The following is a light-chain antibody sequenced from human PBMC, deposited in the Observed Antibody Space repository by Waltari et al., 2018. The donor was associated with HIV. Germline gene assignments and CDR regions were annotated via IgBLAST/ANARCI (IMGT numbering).Light chain of an antibody. Sequence: QSALTQPASVSGFLGQSINISCTGISTDSRFYQYVSWYQQYPGKIPRLIIFDINNRPSGVSDPFSWSRSGNSASLTFSGLQSGDEAHYYCASNRLDYTLIFGGGTKLTVL. CDR2: DIN. CDR1: STDSRFYQY. CDR3: ASNRLDYTLI. J-gene: IGLJ2*01. V-gene: IGLV2-14*03.